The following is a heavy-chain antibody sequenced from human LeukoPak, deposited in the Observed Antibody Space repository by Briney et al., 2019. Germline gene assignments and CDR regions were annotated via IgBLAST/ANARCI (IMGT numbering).Heavy chain of an antibody. CDR1: GFTFSSYS. CDR2: ISSSSSYI. V-gene: IGHV3-21*01. CDR3: ARRDSSSWYGVFDY. Sequence: GGSLRLSCAASGFTFSSYSMNWVRQAPGKGLEWVSSISSSSSYIYYADSVKGRFTISRDNAKNSLYLQMNSLRAEDTAVYYCARRDSSSWYGVFDYWGQGTLVTVSS. D-gene: IGHD6-13*01. J-gene: IGHJ4*02.